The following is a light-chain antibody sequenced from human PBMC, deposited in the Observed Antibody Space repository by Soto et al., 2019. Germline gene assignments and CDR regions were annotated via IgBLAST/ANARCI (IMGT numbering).Light chain of an antibody. CDR1: SSNIENNY. CDR3: GSWDLRLSTVV. V-gene: IGLV1-51*01. J-gene: IGLJ2*01. CDR2: DNN. Sequence: QSVLTQPPSVSAAPGQKVTISCSGSSSNIENNYVSWYRRPPGTAPKLIIYDNNKRPSGIPDRFSGSKSGTSATLDITGLQTGDEADYSCGSWDLRLSTVVFGGGTKVTVL.